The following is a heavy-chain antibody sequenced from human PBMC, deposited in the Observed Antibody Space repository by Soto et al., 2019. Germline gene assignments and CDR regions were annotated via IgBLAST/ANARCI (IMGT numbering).Heavy chain of an antibody. Sequence: SETLSLTCAVYGGSFSGYYWSWIRQPPGKGLEWIGEINHSGSTNYNPSLKSRVTISVDTSKNQFSLKLSSVTAADTAVYYCARLGIYYGSGSYYFDYWGQGTLVTVSS. V-gene: IGHV4-34*01. CDR2: INHSGST. CDR3: ARLGIYYGSGSYYFDY. CDR1: GGSFSGYY. D-gene: IGHD3-10*01. J-gene: IGHJ4*02.